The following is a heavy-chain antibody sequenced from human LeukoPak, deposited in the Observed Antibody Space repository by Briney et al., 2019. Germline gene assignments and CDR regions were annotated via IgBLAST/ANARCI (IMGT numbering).Heavy chain of an antibody. D-gene: IGHD3-16*01. J-gene: IGHJ4*02. V-gene: IGHV3-49*03. CDR1: GFTFGDYA. Sequence: GGSLRLSCTASGFTFGDYAMTWFRQAPGKGLEWVSFIRSKASGGTTEYAASVKGRFTISRDDSKAIAYLQMNSLKTEDTAVYYRTKIWFGPSHWGQGTLVTVSS. CDR2: IRSKASGGTT. CDR3: TKIWFGPSH.